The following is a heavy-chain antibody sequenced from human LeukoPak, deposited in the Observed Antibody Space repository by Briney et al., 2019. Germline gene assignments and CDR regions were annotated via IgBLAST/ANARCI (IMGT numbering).Heavy chain of an antibody. V-gene: IGHV3-30-3*01. J-gene: IGHJ4*02. CDR1: GFTFNSYA. CDR3: AGSWFYRDYFEY. D-gene: IGHD3-10*01. Sequence: GTSLRLSCAASGFTFNSYAMHWVRQAPGKGLEWVAVISYDGSKKYYADSVKGRFTISRDNSKNTVYLQMNSLRSEDTAVYYCAGSWFYRDYFEYWGQGTLVTVSS. CDR2: ISYDGSKK.